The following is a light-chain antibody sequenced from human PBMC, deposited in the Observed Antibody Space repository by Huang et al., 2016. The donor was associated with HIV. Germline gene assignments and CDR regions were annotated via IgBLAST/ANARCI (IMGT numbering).Light chain of an antibody. CDR2: EAA. Sequence: EIVLTQSPATLSLSLGERATLSCRASQSVNTFLAWYQQKPGQAPRLLIYEAANRATGIPARFSGSGSGTDFTLTISSLEPEDFAVYYCQQRSNRPLTFGGGTKVEIK. CDR1: QSVNTF. V-gene: IGKV3-11*01. J-gene: IGKJ4*01. CDR3: QQRSNRPLT.